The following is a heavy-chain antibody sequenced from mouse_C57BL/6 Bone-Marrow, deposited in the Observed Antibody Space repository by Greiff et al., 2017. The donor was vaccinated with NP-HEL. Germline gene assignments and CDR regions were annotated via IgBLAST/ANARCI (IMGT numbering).Heavy chain of an antibody. D-gene: IGHD1-1*01. CDR1: GFTFSSYA. V-gene: IGHV5-4*03. CDR2: ISDGGSYT. Sequence: EVKVVESGGGLVQPGGSLKLSCAASGFTFSSYAMSWVRQTPEKRLEWVATISDGGSYTYYPDYVKGRFIISRDNAKNNLYLQMSHLKSEDTAMYYCARAGPPVVAPRWYLDVWGTGTTVTVSS. J-gene: IGHJ1*03. CDR3: ARAGPPVVAPRWYLDV.